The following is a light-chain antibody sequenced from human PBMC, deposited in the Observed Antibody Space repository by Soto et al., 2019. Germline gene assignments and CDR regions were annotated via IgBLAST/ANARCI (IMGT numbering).Light chain of an antibody. CDR1: QSVSNSY. Sequence: EIVLTQSPGTLSLSPGERATLSCRTSQSVSNSYIAWYQQKPGQPPRLLIYGASNRATGIPDRFSGIGSGTDFSLTISILEPEDFAVYYCQQYGTSLIYTFGQGTKLEIK. CDR2: GAS. CDR3: QQYGTSLIYT. J-gene: IGKJ2*01. V-gene: IGKV3-20*01.